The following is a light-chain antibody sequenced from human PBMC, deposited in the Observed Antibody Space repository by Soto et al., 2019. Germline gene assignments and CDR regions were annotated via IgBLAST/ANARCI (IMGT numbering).Light chain of an antibody. CDR1: QSISIY. Sequence: EIVLTQSPATLSLSPGERATLSCRASQSISIYLAWYQQKPGQAPMLLIFDASNRATGIPARFSGGGSGTDFTLTISSLEPEDFARYYCQQGTNGPITFGRGTRLEIK. CDR3: QQGTNGPIT. V-gene: IGKV3-11*01. CDR2: DAS. J-gene: IGKJ5*01.